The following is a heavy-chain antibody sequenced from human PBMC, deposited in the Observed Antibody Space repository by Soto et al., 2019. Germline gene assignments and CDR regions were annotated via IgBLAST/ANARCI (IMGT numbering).Heavy chain of an antibody. V-gene: IGHV3-53*01. CDR2: IYSDGRT. CDR1: GFSVSSNY. CDR3: AREISAGFGEPWLDP. J-gene: IGHJ5*02. D-gene: IGHD3-10*01. Sequence: PGGSLRLSCAASGFSVSSNYMTWVRQAPGKGLEWVSIIYSDGRTNYVDSVKGRFTISRDNSKNTVYLQMTSLSADDTAVYYCAREISAGFGEPWLDPWGQGTLVTVSS.